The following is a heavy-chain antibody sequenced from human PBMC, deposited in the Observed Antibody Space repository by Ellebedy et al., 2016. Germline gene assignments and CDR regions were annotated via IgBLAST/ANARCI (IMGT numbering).Heavy chain of an antibody. J-gene: IGHJ4*02. D-gene: IGHD5-12*01. CDR3: ARDQSGHFDY. CDR1: GYTSTSYG. Sequence: ASVKVSCXASGYTSTSYGISWVRQAPGQGLEWMGWISAYSGNSNYPQRLQGRVTMTTDTSTGTVYMELRSLRSDDTAVYYCARDQSGHFDYWGQGTLVTVSS. CDR2: ISAYSGNS. V-gene: IGHV1-18*04.